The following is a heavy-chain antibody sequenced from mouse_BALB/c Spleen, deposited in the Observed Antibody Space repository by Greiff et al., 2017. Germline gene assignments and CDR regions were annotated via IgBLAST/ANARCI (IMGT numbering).Heavy chain of an antibody. CDR1: GYTFTSYW. J-gene: IGHJ3*01. Sequence: QVQLKQSGAELAKPGASVKMSCKASGYTFTSYWMHWVKQRPGQGLEWIGYINPSTGYTEYNQKFKDKATLTADKSSSTAYMQLSSLTSEDSAVYYCASERSIIRFAYWGQGTLVTVSA. CDR3: ASERSIIRFAY. CDR2: INPSTGYT. V-gene: IGHV1-7*01. D-gene: IGHD1-2*01.